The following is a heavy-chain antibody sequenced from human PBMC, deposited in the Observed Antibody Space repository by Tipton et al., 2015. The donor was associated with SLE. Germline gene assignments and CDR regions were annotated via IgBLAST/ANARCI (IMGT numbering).Heavy chain of an antibody. CDR1: GGSISSYY. V-gene: IGHV4-59*01. J-gene: IGHJ6*03. Sequence: LRLSCTVSGGSISSYYWSWIRQPPGKGLEWIGYIYYSGSTNYNPSLKSRVTISVDTSENQFSLKLSSVTAADTAVYYCARDLGRSDMDVWGKGTTVTVSS. D-gene: IGHD3-10*01. CDR2: IYYSGST. CDR3: ARDLGRSDMDV.